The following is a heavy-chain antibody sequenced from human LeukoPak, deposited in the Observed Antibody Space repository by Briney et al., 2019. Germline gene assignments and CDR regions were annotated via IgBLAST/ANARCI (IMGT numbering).Heavy chain of an antibody. CDR2: INHSGST. Sequence: SETLSLTCAVYGGSFSGYYWSLIRQPPVKGLEWIGEINHSGSTNYNPSLKSRVTISVDTSKNQFSLKLSSVTAADTAVYYCARGPAILYYYYYGMDVWGQGTTVTVSS. J-gene: IGHJ6*02. V-gene: IGHV4-34*01. CDR3: ARGPAILYYYYYGMDV. CDR1: GGSFSGYY. D-gene: IGHD2/OR15-2a*01.